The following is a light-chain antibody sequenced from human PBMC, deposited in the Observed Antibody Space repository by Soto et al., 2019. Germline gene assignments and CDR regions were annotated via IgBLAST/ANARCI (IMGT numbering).Light chain of an antibody. CDR2: SAS. V-gene: IGKV1-27*01. CDR3: QSYHTDPLT. CDR1: QVISDY. J-gene: IGKJ4*01. Sequence: DIQMTQSPSSLSASVGDRVTITCRASQVISDYLAWYQQRPGKAPKLLIHSASTLQSGVPSRFSGSGSATDFTVTISSLQPVDVATYYCQSYHTDPLTFGGGTKVEIK.